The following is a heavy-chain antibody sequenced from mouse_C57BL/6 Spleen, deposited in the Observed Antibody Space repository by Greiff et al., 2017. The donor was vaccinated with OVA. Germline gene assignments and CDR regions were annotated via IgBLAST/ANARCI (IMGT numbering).Heavy chain of an antibody. CDR3: AREGAYDSNWYFDV. J-gene: IGHJ1*03. V-gene: IGHV5-16*01. Sequence: EVNLVESEGGLVQPGSSMKLSCTASGFTFSDYYMAWVRQVPEKGLEWVANINYDGSSTYYLDSLKSRFIISRDNAKNILYLQMSSLKSEDTATYYCAREGAYDSNWYFDVWGTGTTVTVSS. CDR1: GFTFSDYY. CDR2: INYDGSST. D-gene: IGHD2-5*01.